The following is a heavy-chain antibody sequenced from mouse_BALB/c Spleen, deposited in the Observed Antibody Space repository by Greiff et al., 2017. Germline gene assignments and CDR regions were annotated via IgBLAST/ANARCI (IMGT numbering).Heavy chain of an antibody. D-gene: IGHD2-3*01. V-gene: IGHV2-9*02. CDR3: ARDSPDGYYGGGFAY. Sequence: VKLVESGPGLVAPSQSLSITCTVSGFSLTSYGVHWVRQPPGKGLEWLGVIWAGGSTNYNSALMSRLSISKDNSKSQVFLKMNSLQTDDTAMYYCARDSPDGYYGGGFAYWGQGTLVTVSA. CDR1: GFSLTSYG. J-gene: IGHJ3*01. CDR2: IWAGGST.